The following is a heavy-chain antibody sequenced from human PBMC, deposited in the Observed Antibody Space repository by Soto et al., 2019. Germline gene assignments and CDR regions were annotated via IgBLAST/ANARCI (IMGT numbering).Heavy chain of an antibody. Sequence: EVQLVESGGGLVKPGGSLRLSCAASGFTFSNSWMSCVRQAPGTGLEWVGRVKSKTDGWTTDYAAPVKGRFTISRDDSKDTLYLQMNSLKTEDTAVYYCSTDGGFSATICFWGQGTLVTVSS. CDR1: GFTFSNSW. D-gene: IGHD2-2*01. CDR3: STDGGFSATICF. V-gene: IGHV3-15*01. CDR2: VKSKTDGWTT. J-gene: IGHJ4*02.